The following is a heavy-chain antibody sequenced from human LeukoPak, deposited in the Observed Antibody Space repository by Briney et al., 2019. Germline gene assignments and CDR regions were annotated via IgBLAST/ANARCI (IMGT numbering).Heavy chain of an antibody. Sequence: SETLSLTCTVSGGSISSSSYYWGWIRQPPGKGLEWIGSIYYSGSTYYNPSLKSRVTISVDTSKNQFSLKLSSVTAADTAVYYCAASGIAAAGSFDYWGQGTLVTVSS. D-gene: IGHD6-13*01. CDR3: AASGIAAAGSFDY. CDR1: GGSISSSSYY. J-gene: IGHJ4*02. V-gene: IGHV4-39*01. CDR2: IYYSGST.